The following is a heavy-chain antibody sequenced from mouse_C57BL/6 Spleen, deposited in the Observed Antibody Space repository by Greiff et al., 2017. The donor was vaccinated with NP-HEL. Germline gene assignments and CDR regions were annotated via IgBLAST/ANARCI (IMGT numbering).Heavy chain of an antibody. CDR2: INPNNGGT. CDR3: ARAGGFYYYDSSHSHFDY. J-gene: IGHJ2*01. V-gene: IGHV1-22*01. CDR1: GYTFTDYN. D-gene: IGHD1-1*01. Sequence: VQLKESGPELVKPGASVKMSCKASGYTFTDYNMHWVKQSHGKSLEWIGYINPNNGGTSYNQKFKGKATLTVNKSSSTAYMELRSLTSEDSAGYYCARAGGFYYYDSSHSHFDYWGQGTTLTVSS.